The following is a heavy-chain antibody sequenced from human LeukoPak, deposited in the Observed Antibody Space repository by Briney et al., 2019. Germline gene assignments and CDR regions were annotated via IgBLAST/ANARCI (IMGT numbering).Heavy chain of an antibody. CDR2: IYLSGST. J-gene: IGHJ4*02. D-gene: IGHD3-22*01. CDR3: ARSRTYYYDSSGYYLDY. CDR1: GGSISSSNW. V-gene: IGHV4-4*02. Sequence: SETLSLTCAVSGGSISSSNWWSWVRQPPGKGLEWIGEIYLSGSTNYNPSLKSRVTISVDKSKNQFSLKLSSVTAADTAVYYCARSRTYYYDSSGYYLDYWGQGTLVTVSS.